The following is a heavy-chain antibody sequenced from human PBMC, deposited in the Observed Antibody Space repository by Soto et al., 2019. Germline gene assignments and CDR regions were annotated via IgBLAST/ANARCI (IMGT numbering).Heavy chain of an antibody. CDR2: ISYDGSNK. D-gene: IGHD6-13*01. Sequence: GGSLRLSCAASGFTVSSYAMHWVRQAPGKGLEWVAVISYDGSNKYYADSVKGRFTISRDNSKNTLYLQMNSLRAEDTAVYYCARGGAAAGSDGDYFDYWGQGTLVTVSS. J-gene: IGHJ4*02. CDR1: GFTVSSYA. CDR3: ARGGAAAGSDGDYFDY. V-gene: IGHV3-30-3*01.